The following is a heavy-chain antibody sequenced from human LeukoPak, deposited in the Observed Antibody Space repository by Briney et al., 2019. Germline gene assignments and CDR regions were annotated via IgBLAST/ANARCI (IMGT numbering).Heavy chain of an antibody. D-gene: IGHD3-16*01. CDR1: GFTFNDYG. CDR3: ARGNRGGSYGGDS. J-gene: IGHJ4*02. V-gene: IGHV3-20*04. Sequence: PGGSLRLSCAASGFTFNDYGMTWVRQAPGKGLEWVAGINGNGDTTGYADSVKGRFAISRDNAENSLYLQMNSLRVEDTAFYYCARGNRGGSYGGDSWGQGTLVIVSS. CDR2: INGNGDTT.